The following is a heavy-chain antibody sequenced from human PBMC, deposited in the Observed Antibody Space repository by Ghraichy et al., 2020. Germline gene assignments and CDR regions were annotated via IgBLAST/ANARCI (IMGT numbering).Heavy chain of an antibody. CDR1: GYSISSGYY. CDR3: ARVNTVTTCRYFDY. Sequence: SETLSLTCAVSGYSISSGYYWGWIRQPPGKGLEWIGSIYHSGSTYYNPSLKSRVTISVDTSKNQFSLKLSSVTAADTAVYYCARVNTVTTCRYFDYWGQGTLVTVSS. CDR2: IYHSGST. J-gene: IGHJ4*02. D-gene: IGHD4-17*01. V-gene: IGHV4-38-2*01.